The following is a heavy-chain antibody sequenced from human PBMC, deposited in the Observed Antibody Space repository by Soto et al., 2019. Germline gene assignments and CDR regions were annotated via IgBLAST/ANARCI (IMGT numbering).Heavy chain of an antibody. CDR2: IYYDGTT. CDR3: ARRVGATPPRD. CDR1: GTSVSSNSNH. V-gene: IGHV4-61*01. D-gene: IGHD1-26*01. J-gene: IGHJ4*02. Sequence: QVQLQESGPGLVKPSETLSLTCTVSGTSVSSNSNHWSWVRQPPGKGLEWIGYIYYDGTTNSNPSLKNRVTISLDTSKNQCSLKVTSVPAVDTAVSYCARRVGATPPRDWGQGTLVTVSS.